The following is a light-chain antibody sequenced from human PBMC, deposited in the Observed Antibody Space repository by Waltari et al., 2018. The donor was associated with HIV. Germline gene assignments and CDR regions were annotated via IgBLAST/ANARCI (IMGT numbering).Light chain of an antibody. V-gene: IGLV2-11*01. CDR3: CSYADTYFVL. J-gene: IGLJ2*01. CDR2: YVN. Sequence: QSALTQPRSVSGSPGQSVTISCTGTSSDVGAYHYVSCYQNHPNKGPKLLIYYVNKRPSGVPDRFSGSKSGNTASLTISGLQAEDEADYYCCSYADTYFVLFGGRTKLTVL. CDR1: SSDVGAYHY.